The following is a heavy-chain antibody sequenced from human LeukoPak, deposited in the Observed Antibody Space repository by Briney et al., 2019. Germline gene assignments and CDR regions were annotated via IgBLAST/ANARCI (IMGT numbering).Heavy chain of an antibody. Sequence: SETLSLTCTVSGGSISGSSYYWGWIRQPPGKGLEWIGSIYYSGSTYYNPSLKSRVTISVDTSKNQFSLKLSSVTAADTAVYYCAGKRCSGGSCFDAFDIWGQGTMVTVSS. CDR1: GGSISGSSYY. J-gene: IGHJ3*02. D-gene: IGHD2-15*01. V-gene: IGHV4-39*01. CDR3: AGKRCSGGSCFDAFDI. CDR2: IYYSGST.